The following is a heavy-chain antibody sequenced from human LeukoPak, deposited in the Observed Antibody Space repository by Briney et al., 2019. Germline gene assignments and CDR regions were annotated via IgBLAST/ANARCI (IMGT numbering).Heavy chain of an antibody. CDR3: ARRGYYRTLDY. Sequence: PSETLSLTCAVYGGSFSGYYWSWIRQPPGKGLEWIGEINHSGSTNYNPSLKSRVTISVDTSKNQFSLKLSSVTAADTAVYYCARRGYYRTLDYWGQGTLVTVSS. CDR1: GGSFSGYY. V-gene: IGHV4-34*01. CDR2: INHSGST. D-gene: IGHD3-22*01. J-gene: IGHJ4*02.